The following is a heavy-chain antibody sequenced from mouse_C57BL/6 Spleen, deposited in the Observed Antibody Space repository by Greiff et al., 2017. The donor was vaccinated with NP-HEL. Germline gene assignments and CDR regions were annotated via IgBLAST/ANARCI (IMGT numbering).Heavy chain of an antibody. CDR3: ARGGFITTVVANFDY. Sequence: QVQLQQPGAELVMPGASVKLSCKASGYTFTSYWMHWVKQRPGQGLEWIGELDPSDSYTNYNQKFKGKSTLTVDKSSSTAYMQLSSLTSEDSAVYYCARGGFITTVVANFDYWGQGTTLTVSS. J-gene: IGHJ2*01. CDR1: GYTFTSYW. V-gene: IGHV1-69*01. CDR2: LDPSDSYT. D-gene: IGHD1-1*01.